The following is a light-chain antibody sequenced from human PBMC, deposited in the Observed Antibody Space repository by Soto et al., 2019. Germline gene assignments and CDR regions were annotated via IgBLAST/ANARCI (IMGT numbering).Light chain of an antibody. CDR3: QQYNSYSRM. CDR2: KAS. V-gene: IGKV1-5*03. Sequence: DIQITQSPSTLSASVGDRVTITCLSSQSISSWLAWYQQKPGKAPKLLIYKASSLESGVPSRFSGSGSGTEFTLTISSLQPDDFATYYCQQYNSYSRMFGQGTKVDI. CDR1: QSISSW. J-gene: IGKJ1*01.